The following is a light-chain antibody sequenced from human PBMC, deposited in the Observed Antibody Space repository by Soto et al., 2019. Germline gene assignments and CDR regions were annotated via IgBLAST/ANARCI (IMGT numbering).Light chain of an antibody. J-gene: IGKJ3*01. V-gene: IGKV3-11*01. Sequence: EVVLTQSPATLSLSPGERATLSCRASQSVKNFLAWYQQKPGQAPRLLIFDASNRATAIPARFSGSGSGTDFTLTISALEPEDLGVYYCRQRNNWPFTFGPGTKVDIK. CDR1: QSVKNF. CDR3: RQRNNWPFT. CDR2: DAS.